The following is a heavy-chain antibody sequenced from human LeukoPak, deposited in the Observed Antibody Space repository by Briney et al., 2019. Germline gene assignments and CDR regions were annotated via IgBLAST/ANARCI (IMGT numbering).Heavy chain of an antibody. CDR2: ISSSSSYI. CDR1: GFTFSSYS. D-gene: IGHD3-3*01. J-gene: IGHJ6*03. CDR3: VRSLRDFWSGYDHTYYYYMDV. Sequence: GGSLRLSCAASGFTFSSYSMNWVRQAPGKGLEWVSSISSSSSYIYYADSVKGRFTISRDNAKNSLYLQMNSLRAEDTAVYYCVRSLRDFWSGYDHTYYYYMDVWGKGTTVTVSS. V-gene: IGHV3-21*01.